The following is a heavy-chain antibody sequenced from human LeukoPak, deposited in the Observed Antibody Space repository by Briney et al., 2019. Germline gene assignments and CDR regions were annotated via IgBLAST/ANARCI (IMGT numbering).Heavy chain of an antibody. Sequence: PSETLSLTCTVSGYSISSGYYWGWIRQPPGKWLEWIGSIYHSGSTYYNPSLKSRVTISVDTSKNQFSLKLSSVTAADTAVYYCARGSAISSWVDYWGQGTLVTVSS. V-gene: IGHV4-38-2*02. J-gene: IGHJ4*02. CDR1: GYSISSGYY. CDR3: ARGSAISSWVDY. CDR2: IYHSGST. D-gene: IGHD2-21*02.